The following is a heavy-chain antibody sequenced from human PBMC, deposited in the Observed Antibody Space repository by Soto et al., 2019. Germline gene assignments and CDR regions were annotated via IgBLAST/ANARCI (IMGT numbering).Heavy chain of an antibody. V-gene: IGHV1-18*01. CDR1: GYTFTSYG. CDR2: ISAYNGNT. D-gene: IGHD2-2*01. J-gene: IGHJ6*03. Sequence: QVQLVQSGAEVKKPGASVKVSCKASGYTFTSYGISWVRQAPGEGLEWMGWISAYNGNTNYAQKLQGRVTMTTDTSTSTADMELRSLRSDDTAVYYCARPNKLGYCSSTSCPYYYYYMDVWGKGTTVTVSS. CDR3: ARPNKLGYCSSTSCPYYYYYMDV.